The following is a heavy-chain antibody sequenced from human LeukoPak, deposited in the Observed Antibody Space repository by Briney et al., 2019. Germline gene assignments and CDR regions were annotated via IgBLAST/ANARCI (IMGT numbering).Heavy chain of an antibody. D-gene: IGHD3-10*01. J-gene: IGHJ4*02. V-gene: IGHV3-53*01. CDR3: ARGRFGDPLNY. Sequence: GGSLRPSCTASGVTVSGNYMNWVRQAPGKGLEWVSVVYTDGNIYYADSVKGRFTISKDNFKNTVDLLMHSVTAEDTALYYCARGRFGDPLNYWGQGTLVTVSS. CDR1: GVTVSGNY. CDR2: VYTDGNI.